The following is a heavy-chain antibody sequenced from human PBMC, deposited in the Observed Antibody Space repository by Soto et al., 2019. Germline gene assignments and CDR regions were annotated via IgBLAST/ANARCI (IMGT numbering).Heavy chain of an antibody. J-gene: IGHJ6*02. CDR3: ARGPNYDSSGYYYAWHYYGMDV. D-gene: IGHD3-22*01. CDR1: GGTFSSYA. CDR2: IIPIFGTA. Sequence: QVQLVQSGAEVKKPGSSVKVSCKASGGTFSSYAISWVRQAPGQGLEWMGGIIPIFGTANYAQKFQGRVTITADESTSTAYMELSSLRSEDTAVYYCARGPNYDSSGYYYAWHYYGMDVWGQGTTVTVSS. V-gene: IGHV1-69*01.